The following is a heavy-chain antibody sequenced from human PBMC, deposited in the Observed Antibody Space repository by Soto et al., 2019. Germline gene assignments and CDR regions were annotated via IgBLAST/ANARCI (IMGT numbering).Heavy chain of an antibody. J-gene: IGHJ4*02. CDR3: ARDLGVAVATLTLDH. CDR2: ITTSSTYR. V-gene: IGHV3-21*02. D-gene: IGHD2-15*01. CDR1: GFAFSTYS. Sequence: DVQLVESGGGLVRPGGSLRLSCAASGFAFSTYSMNWIRQAPGKGLEWVSDITTSSTYRVYADSVKGRFTISRDDAKNSFDLHMHRLPVEATGVYYCARDLGVAVATLTLDHRGRGPLVTLPS.